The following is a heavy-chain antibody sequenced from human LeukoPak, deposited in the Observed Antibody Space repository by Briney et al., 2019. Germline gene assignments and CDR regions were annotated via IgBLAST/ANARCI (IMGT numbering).Heavy chain of an antibody. CDR2: IYHSGST. CDR3: ARGRYDSSGYYRYFDY. CDR1: GGSISSSNW. D-gene: IGHD3-22*01. Sequence: SETLSLTCAVSGGSISSSNWWSWVRQPPGKGLEWIGEIYHSGSTNYNPSLKSRVTISVDKSKNQFSLKLSSVTAADTAVYYCARGRYDSSGYYRYFDYWGRGTLVTVSS. J-gene: IGHJ4*02. V-gene: IGHV4-4*02.